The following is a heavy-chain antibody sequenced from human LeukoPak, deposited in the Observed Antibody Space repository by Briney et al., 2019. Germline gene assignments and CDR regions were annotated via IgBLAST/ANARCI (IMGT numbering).Heavy chain of an antibody. J-gene: IGHJ4*02. D-gene: IGHD1-26*01. CDR2: IYYSGST. V-gene: IGHV4-39*01. CDR1: GGSFSSSSYY. Sequence: SETLSLTCTVSGGSFSSSSYYWGWIRQPPGKGLEWIGSIYYSGSTYYNPSLKSRVTISVDTSKNRLSLKLSSVTAADTALYYCASMHTGSFLFDFWGQGTLVTVSS. CDR3: ASMHTGSFLFDF.